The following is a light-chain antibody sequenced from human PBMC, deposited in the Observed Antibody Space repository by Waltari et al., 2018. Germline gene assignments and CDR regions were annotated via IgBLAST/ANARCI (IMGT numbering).Light chain of an antibody. CDR1: SGPVSTSYF. Sequence: QTVVTQEPSFSVSPGGTVTLTCGLSSGPVSTSYFVSWYQQTPGQAPRALIYSTNTRSSGVPERFSGSILGNKAALTITGAQADDESDYYCALYLGSGFSWVFGGGTKLTVL. CDR3: ALYLGSGFSWV. CDR2: STN. V-gene: IGLV8-61*01. J-gene: IGLJ3*02.